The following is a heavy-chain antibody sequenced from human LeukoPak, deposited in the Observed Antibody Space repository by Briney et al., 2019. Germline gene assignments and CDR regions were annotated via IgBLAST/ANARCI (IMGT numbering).Heavy chain of an antibody. Sequence: ASVKVPCKASGYTFTSYAMHWVRQAPGQRLEWMGWINAGNGNTKYPQQFQGRVTSIRDTSANTVYMELSSLRSEDTAVYYCARGGSGATFDIWGQGTMVTVSS. V-gene: IGHV1-3*01. D-gene: IGHD1-26*01. CDR1: GYTFTSYA. CDR2: INAGNGNT. J-gene: IGHJ3*02. CDR3: ARGGSGATFDI.